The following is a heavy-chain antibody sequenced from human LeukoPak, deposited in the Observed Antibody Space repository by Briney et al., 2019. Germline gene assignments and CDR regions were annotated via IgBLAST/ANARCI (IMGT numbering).Heavy chain of an antibody. Sequence: VASVRVSCKASGYTFTTYGIGWVRQAPGQGLEWMGWISAYNGHTYSAQKLQGRVTMTTGTSTSTAYMELRSLRSDDTAVYYCARGFYGSGAFRNYFFDYWAQGALVTVSS. CDR2: ISAYNGHT. J-gene: IGHJ4*02. V-gene: IGHV1-18*01. CDR1: GYTFTTYG. D-gene: IGHD3-10*01. CDR3: ARGFYGSGAFRNYFFDY.